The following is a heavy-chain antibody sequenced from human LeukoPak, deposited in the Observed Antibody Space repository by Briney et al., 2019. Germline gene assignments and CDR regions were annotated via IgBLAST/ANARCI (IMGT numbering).Heavy chain of an antibody. D-gene: IGHD2-15*01. CDR1: GYTFNGYY. CDR2: MNPNSGCT. CDR3: ARASDPPGYCSGGSCHLFGY. V-gene: IGHV1-2*02. Sequence: ASVKVSCKASGYTFNGYYMHWVRQAPGQGLEWMVWMNPNSGCTNYAQKFQGRVTMTRDTSISTPYMELSRLRSDDTAVYYCARASDPPGYCSGGSCHLFGYWGQGTLVTVSS. J-gene: IGHJ4*02.